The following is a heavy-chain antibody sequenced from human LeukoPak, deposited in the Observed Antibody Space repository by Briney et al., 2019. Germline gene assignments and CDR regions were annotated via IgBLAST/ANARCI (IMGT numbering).Heavy chain of an antibody. CDR2: ISHSGST. V-gene: IGHV4-34*01. CDR1: GGSVSGYY. Sequence: SETLSLTCAVSGGSVSGYYWSWIRQPPGKGPEWIGKISHSGSTNYNPSLKSRVTISVDTSTNQFSLNLSSVTAAGTAVYYCARSANAFDIWGQGTMVTVSS. CDR3: ARSANAFDI. J-gene: IGHJ3*02.